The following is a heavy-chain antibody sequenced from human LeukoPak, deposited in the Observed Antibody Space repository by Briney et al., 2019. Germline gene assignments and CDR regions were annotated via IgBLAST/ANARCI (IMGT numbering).Heavy chain of an antibody. CDR1: GLTFSSYA. J-gene: IGHJ4*02. Sequence: GASLRLSCAASGLTFSSYAMSWVRQAPGKGLEWVSAISGSGGSTYYADSVKGRFTISRDNSKNTLYLQMNSLRAEDTAVYYCAKAAEGYFDWLLRRVPYFDYWGQGTLVTVSS. CDR3: AKAAEGYFDWLLRRVPYFDY. V-gene: IGHV3-23*01. CDR2: ISGSGGST. D-gene: IGHD3-9*01.